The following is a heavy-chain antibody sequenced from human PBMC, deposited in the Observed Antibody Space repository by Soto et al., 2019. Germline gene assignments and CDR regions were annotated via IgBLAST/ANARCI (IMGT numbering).Heavy chain of an antibody. D-gene: IGHD1-20*01. CDR3: SREVFNWNDGTGFDY. V-gene: IGHV1-2*04. CDR1: GYTFTGYY. J-gene: IGHJ4*02. CDR2: INPNSGGT. Sequence: QVQLVQPGAEVKKPGASVKVSCKASGYTFTGYYMHWVRQAPGQGLEWMGWINPNSGGTNYAQKFQGWVTMTRDTSISTDYMELSRLRSDDTAVYYCSREVFNWNDGTGFDYWGQGTLVTVSS.